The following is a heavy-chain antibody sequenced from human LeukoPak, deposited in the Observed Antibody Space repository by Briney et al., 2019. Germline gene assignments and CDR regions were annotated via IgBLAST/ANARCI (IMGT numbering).Heavy chain of an antibody. CDR1: GFTFSNYA. J-gene: IGHJ4*02. CDR3: AKPYYYGSGSFDY. V-gene: IGHV3-23*01. Sequence: GGSLRLSCAASGFTFSNYAMSWVRQAPGKGLEWVSAISDSGSSTYYADSVKGRFTISRDNSKNTLYLQMNSLRAEDTAVYYCAKPYYYGSGSFDYWGQGTLVTVSS. D-gene: IGHD3-10*01. CDR2: ISDSGSST.